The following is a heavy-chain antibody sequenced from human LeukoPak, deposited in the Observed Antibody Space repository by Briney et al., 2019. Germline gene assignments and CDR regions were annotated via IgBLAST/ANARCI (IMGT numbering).Heavy chain of an antibody. V-gene: IGHV1-69*05. J-gene: IGHJ6*03. CDR3: ARGGRNDFWSGRYYYYYMDV. D-gene: IGHD3-3*01. Sequence: ASVKVSCKASGGTFSSYAISWVRQAPGQGLEWMGGIIPSFGTANYAQKFQGRVTITTDESTSTAYMELSSLRSEDTAVYYCARGGRNDFWSGRYYYYYMDVWGKGTTVTVSS. CDR1: GGTFSSYA. CDR2: IIPSFGTA.